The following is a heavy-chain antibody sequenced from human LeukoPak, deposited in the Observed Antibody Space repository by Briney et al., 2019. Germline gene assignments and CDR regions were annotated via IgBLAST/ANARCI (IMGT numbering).Heavy chain of an antibody. CDR2: INPSGGST. CDR1: GYTFTIYY. D-gene: IGHD6-6*01. Sequence: ASVKVSCKASGYTFTIYYMHWVRQAPGQGLEWMGIINPSGGSTSYAQKFQGRVTMTRDTSTSTVYMELSSLRSEDTAVYYCARGGEWGGTARIYGMDVWGQGTTVTVSS. V-gene: IGHV1-46*01. J-gene: IGHJ6*02. CDR3: ARGGEWGGTARIYGMDV.